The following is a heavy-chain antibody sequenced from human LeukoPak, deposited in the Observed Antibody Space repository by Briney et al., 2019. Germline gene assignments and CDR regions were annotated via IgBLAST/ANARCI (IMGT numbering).Heavy chain of an antibody. J-gene: IGHJ4*02. CDR2: INHSGST. Sequence: TSETLSLTCAVYGGSFSGYYWSWIRQPPGKGLEWIGEINHSGSTNYNPSLKSRVTISVDTSKNQFSLKLSSVTAADTAVYYCARAGGIAVAGSSWGQGTLVTVSS. CDR3: ARAGGIAVAGSS. V-gene: IGHV4-34*01. CDR1: GGSFSGYY. D-gene: IGHD6-19*01.